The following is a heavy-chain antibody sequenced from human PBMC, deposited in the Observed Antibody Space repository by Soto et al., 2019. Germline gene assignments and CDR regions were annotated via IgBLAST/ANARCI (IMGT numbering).Heavy chain of an antibody. Sequence: QVQLQESGPGLVKPSETLSLTCTVSGGSISSYYWSWIRQPPGKGLEWIGYIYYSGSTNYNPALTSRVTISVDTSKNQFSLKLSSVTAADTAVYYCARDIMGTNYYDYGMDGWGQGTTVTVSS. CDR3: ARDIMGTNYYDYGMDG. V-gene: IGHV4-59*01. D-gene: IGHD2-8*01. J-gene: IGHJ6*02. CDR2: IYYSGST. CDR1: GGSISSYY.